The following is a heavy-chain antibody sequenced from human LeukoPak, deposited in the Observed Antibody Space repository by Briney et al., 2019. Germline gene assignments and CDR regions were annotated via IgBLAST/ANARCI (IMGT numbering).Heavy chain of an antibody. D-gene: IGHD3-10*01. V-gene: IGHV1-69*04. J-gene: IGHJ5*02. CDR3: ARVRWFGELLHWFDP. Sequence: GSSVKVSCKAFGGTFSSYAISWVRQAPGQGLEWMGRIIPILGIANYAQKFQGRVTITADKSTSTAYMELSSLRSEDTAVYYCARVRWFGELLHWFDPWGQGTLVTVSS. CDR1: GGTFSSYA. CDR2: IIPILGIA.